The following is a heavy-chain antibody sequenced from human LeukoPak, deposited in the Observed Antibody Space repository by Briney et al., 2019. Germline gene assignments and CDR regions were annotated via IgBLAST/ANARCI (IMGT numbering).Heavy chain of an antibody. V-gene: IGHV4-34*01. CDR1: GGSFSGYY. Sequence: PSETLSLTCAVYGGSFSGYYWSWIRQPPGKGLEWIGEINHNGSTNYNPSLKSRVTISVDTSKNQFSLKLSSVTAADTAVYYCARERIGSGWGNYYYYYGMDVWGKGTTVTVSS. D-gene: IGHD6-19*01. J-gene: IGHJ6*04. CDR2: INHNGST. CDR3: ARERIGSGWGNYYYYYGMDV.